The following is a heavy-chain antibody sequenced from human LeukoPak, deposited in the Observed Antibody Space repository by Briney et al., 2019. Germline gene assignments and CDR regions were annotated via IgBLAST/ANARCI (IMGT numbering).Heavy chain of an antibody. V-gene: IGHV3-21*01. J-gene: IGHJ4*02. CDR1: GFTFSSYS. Sequence: GGSLRLSCAASGFTFSSYSMNWVRQAPGKGLEWVSSISSSSSYIYYADSVKGRFTISRDNAKNSLYLQMNSLRAEDTAVYYCARGAYCGGDCHYGYYFDYWGQGTLVTVSS. CDR3: ARGAYCGGDCHYGYYFDY. CDR2: ISSSSSYI. D-gene: IGHD2-21*02.